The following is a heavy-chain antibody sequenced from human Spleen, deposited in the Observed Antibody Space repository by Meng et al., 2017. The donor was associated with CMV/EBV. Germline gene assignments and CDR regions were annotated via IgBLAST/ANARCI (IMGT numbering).Heavy chain of an antibody. CDR1: GFIFSNYG. V-gene: IGHV3-30*02. J-gene: IGHJ6*02. Sequence: GESLKISCAASGFIFSNYGMHWVRQAPGKGLEWVAFIQDDGTNKYYGDSVKGRFTISRDNSKNTLYLQMDSLRAEDTAMYYCVKDPGYQLLIDYYGMDVWGQGTTVTVSS. CDR2: IQDDGTNK. CDR3: VKDPGYQLLIDYYGMDV. D-gene: IGHD2-2*01.